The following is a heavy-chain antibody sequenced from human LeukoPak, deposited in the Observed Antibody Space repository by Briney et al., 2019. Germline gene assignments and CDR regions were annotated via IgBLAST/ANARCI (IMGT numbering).Heavy chain of an antibody. Sequence: GGSLRLSCAASGFTVSNNYMSWVRQAPGKGLEWVSVIYSGGNTYYADSVKGRFTISRDNSNNTLYLQMNSLRAEDTAVYYCARDRAVWGNFEYWGQGTLVTVSS. J-gene: IGHJ4*02. CDR3: ARDRAVWGNFEY. V-gene: IGHV3-66*01. CDR2: IYSGGNT. D-gene: IGHD3-16*01. CDR1: GFTVSNNY.